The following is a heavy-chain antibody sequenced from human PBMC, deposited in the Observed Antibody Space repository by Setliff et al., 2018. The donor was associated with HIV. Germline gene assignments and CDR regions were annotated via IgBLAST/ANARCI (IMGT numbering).Heavy chain of an antibody. J-gene: IGHJ3*02. D-gene: IGHD5-12*01. CDR1: GYSFTTYW. V-gene: IGHV5-10-1*01. CDR3: ARVGPGHRDGKIYDTFDI. CDR2: IDPSDSYT. Sequence: GESLKISCVGSGYSFTTYWITWVRQMPGKGLEWMGRIDPSDSYTDYSQSFHGHVTLSVDRSINTAYLQWSSLKASDTAMYYCARVGPGHRDGKIYDTFDIWGQGTLVTVSS.